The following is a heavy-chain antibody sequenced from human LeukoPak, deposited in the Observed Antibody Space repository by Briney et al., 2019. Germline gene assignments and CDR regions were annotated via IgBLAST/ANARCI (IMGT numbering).Heavy chain of an antibody. CDR2: ISVRSNYI. Sequence: GGSLRLSCAASRFTFSSYWMSWVRQAPGKGLEWVSSISVRSNYIYYADSVRGRFRISRDDARDSLYLQMNSLRAEDTAVYYCVRLRRNSDTSGFYYYYDFWGQGTLVTVSS. CDR1: RFTFSSYW. CDR3: VRLRRNSDTSGFYYYYDF. V-gene: IGHV3-21*01. D-gene: IGHD3-22*01. J-gene: IGHJ4*02.